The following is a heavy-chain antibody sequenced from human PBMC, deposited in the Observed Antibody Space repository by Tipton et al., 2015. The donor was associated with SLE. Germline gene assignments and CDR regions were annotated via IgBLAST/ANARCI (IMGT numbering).Heavy chain of an antibody. D-gene: IGHD3-22*01. CDR3: ARFPLSMIRAFDI. V-gene: IGHV4-30-4*01. CDR1: GGSISSGDYY. Sequence: TLSLTCTVSGGSISSGDYYWSWIRQHPGKGLEWIGYIYYSGSTYYNPSLKSRVTISVDTSKNQFSLKLSSVTAADTAVYYCARFPLSMIRAFDIWGQGTMVTVSS. CDR2: IYYSGST. J-gene: IGHJ3*02.